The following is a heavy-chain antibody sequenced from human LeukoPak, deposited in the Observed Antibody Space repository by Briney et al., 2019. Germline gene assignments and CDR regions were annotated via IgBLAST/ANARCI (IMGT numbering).Heavy chain of an antibody. CDR2: IYHSGRT. J-gene: IGHJ1*01. Sequence: SETLSLTCAVSGDYISSSNYYWGWIRQSPGTGLEWIGDIYHSGRTYYNPSLKSRVAISIDTSKNQFSLRLRSMTAADTAVFYCARRRYYDSTGYFERGRGTLVTVSS. CDR3: ARRRYYDSTGYFE. D-gene: IGHD3-22*01. CDR1: GDYISSSNYY. V-gene: IGHV4-39*01.